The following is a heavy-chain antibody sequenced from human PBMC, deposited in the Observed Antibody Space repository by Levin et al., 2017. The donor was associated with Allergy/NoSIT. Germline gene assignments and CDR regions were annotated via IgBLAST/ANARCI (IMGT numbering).Heavy chain of an antibody. Sequence: GGSLRLSCAASGFTFGDYAMNWFRQAPGKELEWVGFIRSKAYGGTSEYAASVKGRFSISRDDSKSIAYLQMNSLKTEDTAVYFCSRDHFRHGDYFDYWGQGSLVTVSS. CDR2: IRSKAYGGTS. CDR3: SRDHFRHGDYFDY. J-gene: IGHJ4*02. V-gene: IGHV3-49*03. CDR1: GFTFGDYA. D-gene: IGHD3-3*02.